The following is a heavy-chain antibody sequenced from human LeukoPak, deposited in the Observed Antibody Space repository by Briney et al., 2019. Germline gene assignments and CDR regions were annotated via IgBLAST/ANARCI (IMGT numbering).Heavy chain of an antibody. CDR1: GGSISSTNW. CDR2: VHLSGRT. V-gene: IGHV4-4*02. Sequence: SGTPSLTCGVSGGSISSTNWWTWVRQPPGEGLEWIGEVHLSGRTNYNPSLESRVTMSVDMSENHISLKLTSVTAADTAVYYCAREGGPYRPLDYSGQGTLVTVSS. J-gene: IGHJ4*02. CDR3: AREGGPYRPLDY.